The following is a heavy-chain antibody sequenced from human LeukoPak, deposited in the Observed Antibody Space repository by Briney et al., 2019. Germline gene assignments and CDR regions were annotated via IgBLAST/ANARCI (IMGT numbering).Heavy chain of an antibody. Sequence: GGSLRLSCAVSGFRDFTFSSYEMNWVRQAPGKGLEWVSYISSSGSTIYYADSVKGRFTISRDNAKNSLYVQMNSLRAEDTAVYYCARDFYYGSGSQGDFDYWGQGTLVTVSS. CDR3: ARDFYYGSGSQGDFDY. J-gene: IGHJ4*02. CDR1: GFRDFTFSSYE. V-gene: IGHV3-48*03. CDR2: ISSSGSTI. D-gene: IGHD3-10*01.